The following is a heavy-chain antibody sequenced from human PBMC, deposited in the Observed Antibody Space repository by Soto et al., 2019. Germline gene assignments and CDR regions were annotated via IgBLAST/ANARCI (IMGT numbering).Heavy chain of an antibody. Sequence: PSETLSLTGIVSGGTISSYYWSCIRHPPGRGLEWIGYIYSRGTTSYNPSLKSRATILVDTSKNQFSLRLTSVTATDTAVYYCATGRISRGLDVWGEGTTVTV. CDR1: GGTISSYY. J-gene: IGHJ6*01. CDR3: ATGRISRGLDV. V-gene: IGHV4-59*12. CDR2: IYSRGTT.